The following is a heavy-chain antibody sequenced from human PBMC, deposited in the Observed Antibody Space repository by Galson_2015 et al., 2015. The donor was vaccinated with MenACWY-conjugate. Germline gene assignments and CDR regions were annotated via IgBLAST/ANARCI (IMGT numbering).Heavy chain of an antibody. CDR1: GGSISSSDC. Sequence: ETLSLTCTVSGGSISSSDCWNWVRQPPGKGLEWIGEIYHSGSTNYNPSLKSRVTISVDKSKNQFSLKLSSVTAADTALYYCASSILGATNYFGYWGQGTLVTVSS. V-gene: IGHV4-4*02. J-gene: IGHJ4*02. CDR3: ASSILGATNYFGY. CDR2: IYHSGST. D-gene: IGHD1-26*01.